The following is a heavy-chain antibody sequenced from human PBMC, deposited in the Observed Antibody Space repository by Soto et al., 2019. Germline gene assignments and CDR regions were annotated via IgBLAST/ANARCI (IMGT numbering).Heavy chain of an antibody. CDR2: INPNSGGT. Sequence: QVQLVQSGAEVKKPGASVKVSCKASGYTFTGYYMHWVRQAPGQGLEWMGWINPNSGGTNYAQKFQGWVTMTRDTSISTXCMXLXKLRSDDTAVYYCARGLPPVLRDGYNYVGDLYYFDYWGQGTLVTVSS. V-gene: IGHV1-2*04. D-gene: IGHD5-12*01. CDR3: ARGLPPVLRDGYNYVGDLYYFDY. CDR1: GYTFTGYY. J-gene: IGHJ4*02.